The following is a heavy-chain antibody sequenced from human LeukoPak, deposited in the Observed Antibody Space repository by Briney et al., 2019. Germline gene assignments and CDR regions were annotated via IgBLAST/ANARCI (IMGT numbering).Heavy chain of an antibody. CDR3: ARGYYDSSGYLAGFDY. D-gene: IGHD3-22*01. CDR2: IYSGGNT. Sequence: PGGSLRLSCAASGFTVSSNYMSWVRQVPGKGLEWVSVIYSGGNTYYADSVKGRFTISRDNSKNTLYLQMNSLRAEDTAVYYCARGYYDSSGYLAGFDYWGQGTLVTVSS. J-gene: IGHJ4*02. V-gene: IGHV3-53*01. CDR1: GFTVSSNY.